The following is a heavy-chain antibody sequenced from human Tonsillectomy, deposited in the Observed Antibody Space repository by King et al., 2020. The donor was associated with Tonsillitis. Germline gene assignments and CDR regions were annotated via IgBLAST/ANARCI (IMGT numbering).Heavy chain of an antibody. J-gene: IGHJ4*02. V-gene: IGHV4-39*01. D-gene: IGHD6-19*01. CDR2: IYYNGST. CDR3: ARIVGGAVAGIDY. Sequence: QLQESGPGLVKPSETLSLTCTVSGGSISSSSYYWGWIRQPPGKGLEWIGSIYYNGSTYYNPTLKSRVTISVDTSKNQFSLKLSSVTAADTAVYYCARIVGGAVAGIDYWGQGTLVTVSS. CDR1: GGSISSSSYY.